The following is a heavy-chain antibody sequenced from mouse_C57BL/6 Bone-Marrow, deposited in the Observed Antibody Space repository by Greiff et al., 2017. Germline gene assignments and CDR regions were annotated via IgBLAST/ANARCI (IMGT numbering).Heavy chain of an antibody. J-gene: IGHJ1*03. V-gene: IGHV8-8*01. D-gene: IGHD1-1*01. CDR2: IWWDDDK. CDR3: ARIAPYYYGSSYVYWYCDV. Sequence: QVTLKVSGPGILQPSQTLSLTCSFSGFSLSTFGMGVGWIRQPSGKGLEWLAHIWWDDDKYYNPTLKSRLTISKDTSKNQVFLKIANVDTADTATYYCARIAPYYYGSSYVYWYCDVWGTGTTVTVSS. CDR1: GFSLSTFGMG.